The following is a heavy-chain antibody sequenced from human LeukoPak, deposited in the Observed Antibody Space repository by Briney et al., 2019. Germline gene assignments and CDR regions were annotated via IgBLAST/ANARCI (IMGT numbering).Heavy chain of an antibody. Sequence: HSGGSLRLSCAASGLTFSTFGMTWVRQAPGKGLEWVSAISGSAVITFYADSVKGRFTISRDNSKNTLYLQMNSLRAEDTALYYCAKSRLSGINDAFDIWGQGTMVTVSS. CDR1: GLTFSTFG. V-gene: IGHV3-23*01. J-gene: IGHJ3*02. CDR3: AKSRLSGINDAFDI. CDR2: ISGSAVIT. D-gene: IGHD3-3*01.